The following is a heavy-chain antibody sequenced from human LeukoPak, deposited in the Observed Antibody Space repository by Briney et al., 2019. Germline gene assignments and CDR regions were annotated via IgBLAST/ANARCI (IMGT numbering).Heavy chain of an antibody. V-gene: IGHV4-38-2*02. Sequence: PSETLSLTCTVSGYSISSGYYWGWIRQPPGKGLEWIGSIYHSGSTYYNPSLKSRVTISVDTSKNQFSLKLSSVTAADTAVYYCARGGRGYEKSVYWGQGTLVTVSS. CDR2: IYHSGST. CDR3: ARGGRGYEKSVY. D-gene: IGHD5-12*01. CDR1: GYSISSGYY. J-gene: IGHJ4*02.